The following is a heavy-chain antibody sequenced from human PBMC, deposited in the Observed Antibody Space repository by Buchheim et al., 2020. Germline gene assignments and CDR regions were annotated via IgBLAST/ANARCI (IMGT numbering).Heavy chain of an antibody. CDR1: GFTFSSYA. D-gene: IGHD3-3*01. V-gene: IGHV3-30-3*01. CDR3: AREQGGGYYIAY. Sequence: QVQLVESGGDVVQPGRSLRLSCAASGFTFSSYAMHWVRQAPGKGLEWVAVISYDGSTKYYADSVTGRFTISIDNSKNTLYLQMNILRAEDTAVDYCAREQGGGYYIAYWGQGTL. CDR2: ISYDGSTK. J-gene: IGHJ4*02.